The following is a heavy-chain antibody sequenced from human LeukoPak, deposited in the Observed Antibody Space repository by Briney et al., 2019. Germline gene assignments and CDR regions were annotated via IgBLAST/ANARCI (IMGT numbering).Heavy chain of an antibody. V-gene: IGHV4-39*01. CDR1: GGSISSSSYY. CDR2: IYYSGST. J-gene: IGHJ4*02. D-gene: IGHD3-22*01. Sequence: SETLSLTCTVSGGSISSSSYYWGWIRQPPGTGLEWIGSIYYSGSTYYNPSLKSRVTISVDTSKNQFSLKLSSVTAADTAVYYCASPRYYYDSSGYLGPYFDYWGQGTLVTVSS. CDR3: ASPRYYYDSSGYLGPYFDY.